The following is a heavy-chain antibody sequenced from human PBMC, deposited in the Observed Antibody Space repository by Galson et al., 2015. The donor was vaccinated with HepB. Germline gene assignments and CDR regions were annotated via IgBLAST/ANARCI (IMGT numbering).Heavy chain of an antibody. J-gene: IGHJ4*02. Sequence: SLRLSCAASGFTFSDYGMHWVRQAPGKGLECVAFIRHDGNKKYYPDSVEGRFTVSRDNSKKTLYLQMNSLRAEDTAMYFCAKDQGWHYNSGAGAEYWGQGTLVTVSS. CDR1: GFTFSDYG. D-gene: IGHD3-10*01. V-gene: IGHV3-30*02. CDR2: IRHDGNKK. CDR3: AKDQGWHYNSGAGAEY.